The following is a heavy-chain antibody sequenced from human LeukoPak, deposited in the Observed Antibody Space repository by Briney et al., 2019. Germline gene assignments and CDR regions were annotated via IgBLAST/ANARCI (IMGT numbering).Heavy chain of an antibody. CDR1: GFTFSTYA. J-gene: IGHJ2*01. V-gene: IGHV3-30*04. CDR2: VSSDGDNK. Sequence: GGALRLSCADSGFTFSTYAMHWGRQAPGKGLEWVAVVSSDGDNKYYADSVKGRFTISRDNSKNTLYLQMNGLRAEDTAVYYCATGSGGRYWYFDLWGRGTLVTVSS. D-gene: IGHD2-15*01. CDR3: ATGSGGRYWYFDL.